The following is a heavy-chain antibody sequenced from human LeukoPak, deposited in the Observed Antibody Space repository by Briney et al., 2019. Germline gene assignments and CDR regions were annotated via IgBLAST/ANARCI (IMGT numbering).Heavy chain of an antibody. D-gene: IGHD3-10*01. CDR3: ARGRVLLWFGRDNWFDP. Sequence: SETLSLTCAVYGGSFSGYYWSWIRQPPGKGLEWIGEINHSGSTNYNPSLKSRVTISVDTSKNQFSLKLSSVTAADTAVYYCARGRVLLWFGRDNWFDPWGQGTLVTVSS. CDR2: INHSGST. J-gene: IGHJ5*02. CDR1: GGSFSGYY. V-gene: IGHV4-34*01.